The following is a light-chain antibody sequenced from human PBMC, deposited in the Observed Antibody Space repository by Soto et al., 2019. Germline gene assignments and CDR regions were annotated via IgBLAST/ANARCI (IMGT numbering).Light chain of an antibody. CDR2: KAS. V-gene: IGKV1-5*03. Sequence: DIQMTQSPSTLSASVGDRVTITCRASQTISSWLAWYQQKAGKAPKLLIYKASSLESGVPSRFSGSGSGTEFTLTISSLQPDDFATYYCQQYDSYSTFGQGTKQEIK. J-gene: IGKJ2*01. CDR1: QTISSW. CDR3: QQYDSYST.